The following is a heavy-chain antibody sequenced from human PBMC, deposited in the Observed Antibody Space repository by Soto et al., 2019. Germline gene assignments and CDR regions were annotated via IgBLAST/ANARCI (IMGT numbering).Heavy chain of an antibody. V-gene: IGHV1-2*02. CDR2: INPNSGGT. Sequence: ASVKVSCKASGYTFTGYYMHWVRQAPGQGLEWMGWINPNSGGTNHAQKFQGRVTMTRDTSISTAYMELSRLRSDDTAVYYCARELRSIAARPFDYWGQGTLVTVSS. CDR1: GYTFTGYY. D-gene: IGHD6-6*01. J-gene: IGHJ4*02. CDR3: ARELRSIAARPFDY.